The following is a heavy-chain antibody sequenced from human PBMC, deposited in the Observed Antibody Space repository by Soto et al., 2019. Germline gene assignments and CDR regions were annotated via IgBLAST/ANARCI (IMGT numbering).Heavy chain of an antibody. CDR2: INSDGNTT. CDR3: ARLPGYSTGWTPFDF. Sequence: PGGSLRLSCAASGFTFSNYWMHWVRQAPGKGLVWVSRINSDGNTTSHADSVKGRFTISRDNAKNTLYLQMNSLRAEDTAVYYCARLPGYSTGWTPFDFWGQGTQVTVSS. V-gene: IGHV3-74*01. D-gene: IGHD6-19*01. CDR1: GFTFSNYW. J-gene: IGHJ4*02.